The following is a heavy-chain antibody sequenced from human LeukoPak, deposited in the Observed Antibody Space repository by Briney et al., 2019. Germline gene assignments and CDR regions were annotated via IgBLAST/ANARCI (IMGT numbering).Heavy chain of an antibody. Sequence: SETLSLTCIVSGGSISSSSYYWSWIRQPPGKGLEWIGYISKSGGANYNPSLKSRVTISLDTSKNQFSLRLTSVTAADTAVYYCTRGERLGGDYWGQGTLVAVSS. CDR1: GGSISSSSYY. D-gene: IGHD1-26*01. CDR3: TRGERLGGDY. J-gene: IGHJ4*02. V-gene: IGHV4-61*01. CDR2: ISKSGGA.